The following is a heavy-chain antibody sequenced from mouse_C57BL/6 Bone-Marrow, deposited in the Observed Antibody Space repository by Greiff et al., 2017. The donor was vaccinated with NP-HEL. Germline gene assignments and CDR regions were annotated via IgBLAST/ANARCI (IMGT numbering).Heavy chain of an antibody. D-gene: IGHD1-1*01. J-gene: IGHJ2*01. V-gene: IGHV1-81*01. Sequence: VQLVESGAELARPGASVKLSCKASGYTFTSYGISWVKQRTGQGLEWIGEIYPRSGNTYYNEKFKGKATLTADKSSSTAYMELRSLTSEDSAVYFCARSGVTTVVVFDYWGQGTTLTVSS. CDR1: GYTFTSYG. CDR2: IYPRSGNT. CDR3: ARSGVTTVVVFDY.